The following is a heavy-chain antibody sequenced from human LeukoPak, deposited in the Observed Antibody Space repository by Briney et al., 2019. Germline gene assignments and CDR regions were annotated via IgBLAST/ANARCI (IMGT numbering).Heavy chain of an antibody. CDR2: MNPNTGYT. V-gene: IGHV1-8*02. D-gene: IGHD2-15*01. J-gene: IGHJ4*02. Sequence: ASVKVSCKASGYTFTSYGISWVRQAPGQGREWMGWMNPNTGYTGYAHQFQGRITMTRNTAISTAYMDLSSLNSQDTAVYYCARSSAWAHFDNWGQGTLVSVSS. CDR1: GYTFTSYG. CDR3: ARSSAWAHFDN.